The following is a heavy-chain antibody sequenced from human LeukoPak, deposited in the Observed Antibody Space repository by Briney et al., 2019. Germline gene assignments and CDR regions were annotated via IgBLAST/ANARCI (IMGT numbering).Heavy chain of an antibody. CDR3: AKDRVSGGDRGSDY. Sequence: GGSLRLSCIVSGLTISSKYMSWVRQAPGKGLEWVALISYDGSNKYYADSVKGRFTISRDNSRDTLYLQMNSLRAEDMAVYYCAKDRVSGGDRGSDYWGQGTLVTVSS. V-gene: IGHV3-30*18. CDR1: GLTISSKY. CDR2: ISYDGSNK. D-gene: IGHD4-17*01. J-gene: IGHJ4*02.